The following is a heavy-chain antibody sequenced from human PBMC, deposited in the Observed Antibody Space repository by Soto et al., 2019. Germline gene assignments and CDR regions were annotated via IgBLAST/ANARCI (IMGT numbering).Heavy chain of an antibody. D-gene: IGHD1-1*01. CDR3: ATRHEREHAYDV. CDR2: LYDLDGS. CDR1: GFTISGKKY. Sequence: DVQLVESGGGLIQPGESLRLSCAAFGFTISGKKYVAWVRQAPGKGLEWVSALYDLDGSFYAASVKGRFTTSSDSSKTTVYLQMNDLRPDDTAVYYCATRHEREHAYDVWGQGTTVTVS. V-gene: IGHV3-53*01. J-gene: IGHJ3*01.